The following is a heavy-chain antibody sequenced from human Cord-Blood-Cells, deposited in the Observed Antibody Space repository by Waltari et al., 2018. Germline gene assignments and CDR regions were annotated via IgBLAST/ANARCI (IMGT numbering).Heavy chain of an antibody. CDR2: ISSSSSYI. D-gene: IGHD6-6*01. CDR3: ASDPQGSSSWAFDI. Sequence: EVQLVESGGGLVKPGGSLRLSCAASGFTFSSYSMNWVRQAPGKGLEWVSSISSSSSYIYYADSVKGRFTISRDNAKNSLYLKMNSLRAEDTAVYYCASDPQGSSSWAFDIWGQGTMVTVSS. J-gene: IGHJ3*02. V-gene: IGHV3-21*01. CDR1: GFTFSSYS.